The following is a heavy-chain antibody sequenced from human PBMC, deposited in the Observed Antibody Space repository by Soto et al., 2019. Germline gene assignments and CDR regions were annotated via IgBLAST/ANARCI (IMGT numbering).Heavy chain of an antibody. V-gene: IGHV4-34*01. CDR2: INHSGST. D-gene: IGHD3-16*01. J-gene: IGHJ6*02. CDR1: GGSFSGYY. CDR3: ARGDAGSYDYVWGSSISAYYYYGMDV. Sequence: SETLSLTCAVYGGSFSGYYWSWIRQPPGKGLEWIGEINHSGSTNYNPSLKSRVTISVDTSKNQFSLKLSSVTAADTAVYYCARGDAGSYDYVWGSSISAYYYYGMDVWGQGTTVTVS.